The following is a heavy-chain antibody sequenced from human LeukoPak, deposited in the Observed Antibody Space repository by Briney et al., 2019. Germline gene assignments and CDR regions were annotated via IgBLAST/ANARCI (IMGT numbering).Heavy chain of an antibody. CDR3: ARDVLAVTGMGVALDY. J-gene: IGHJ4*02. D-gene: IGHD6-19*01. V-gene: IGHV3-7*01. Sequence: PGGSLRLSCAASGFTFSSYWMSWVRQAPGKGLEWVANIKQDGSEKYYVDSVEGRFTISRDNAKNSLYLQMNSLRAEDTAVYYCARDVLAVTGMGVALDYWGQGTLVTVSS. CDR2: IKQDGSEK. CDR1: GFTFSSYW.